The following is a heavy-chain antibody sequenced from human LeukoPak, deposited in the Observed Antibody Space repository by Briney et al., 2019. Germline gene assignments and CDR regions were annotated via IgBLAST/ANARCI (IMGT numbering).Heavy chain of an antibody. CDR1: GFTFSSYD. CDR3: AKSSLGSGWYRRGFDY. Sequence: GGSLRLSCAASGFTFSSYDMNWVRQAPWKGLEGLSDVSGSGVSTYYADSVKGRFTVSRDNSRDTLYLQMNSLRVEDTAIYYCAKSSLGSGWYRRGFDYWGQGILVTVS. CDR2: VSGSGVST. D-gene: IGHD6-13*01. V-gene: IGHV3-23*01. J-gene: IGHJ4*02.